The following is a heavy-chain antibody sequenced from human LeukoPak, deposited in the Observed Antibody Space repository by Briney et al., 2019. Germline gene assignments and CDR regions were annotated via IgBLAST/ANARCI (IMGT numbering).Heavy chain of an antibody. D-gene: IGHD2-15*01. CDR1: GGSISSYF. J-gene: IGHJ3*02. CDR3: ARGDRGGSNAFDI. V-gene: IGHV4-59*12. Sequence: SETLSLTCAVSGGSISSYFWSWIRQPPGKGLEWIGCIYYSGSSGSTSYNPSLKSRVTMSVDTSKNQFSLKLSSVTAADTAVYYCARGDRGGSNAFDIWGQGTMVTVSS. CDR2: IYYSGSSGST.